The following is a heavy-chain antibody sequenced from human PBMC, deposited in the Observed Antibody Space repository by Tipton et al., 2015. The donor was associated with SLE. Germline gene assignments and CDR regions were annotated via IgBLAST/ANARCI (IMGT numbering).Heavy chain of an antibody. Sequence: TLSLTCTVSRGSISSHYWNWLRQPPGKGLEWIGEINHSGRTNYNSSLKSRVTISIDTSKNQLSLRLTSVTAADTAVYYCARSPFNYGASWGQGTLVTISS. J-gene: IGHJ5*02. D-gene: IGHD4-17*01. CDR2: INHSGRT. CDR3: ARSPFNYGAS. V-gene: IGHV4-34*01. CDR1: RGSISSHY.